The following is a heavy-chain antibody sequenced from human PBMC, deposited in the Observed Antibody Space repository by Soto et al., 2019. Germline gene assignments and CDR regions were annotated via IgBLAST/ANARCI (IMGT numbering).Heavy chain of an antibody. D-gene: IGHD6-19*01. CDR3: ARARSVWDSPHFDY. CDR2: INPNSGGT. CDR1: GYTFTGYY. V-gene: IGHV1-2*04. J-gene: IGHJ4*02. Sequence: QVQLVQSGAEVKKPGASVKVSCKASGYTFTGYYMHWVRQAPGQGLEWMGWINPNSGGTNYAQKFQGWVTMTRDTSVSTAYVELSRLRSDDTAVYYCARARSVWDSPHFDYWGQGTLVTVSS.